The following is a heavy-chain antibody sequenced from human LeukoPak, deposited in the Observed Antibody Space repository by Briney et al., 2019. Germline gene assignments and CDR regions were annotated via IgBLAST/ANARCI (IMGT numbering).Heavy chain of an antibody. V-gene: IGHV3-21*01. J-gene: IGHJ5*02. Sequence: GGSLRLSCAASGFTFSSYSMSWVRQAPGKGLEWVSSISSSTSYIYYADSVKGRFTISRDNAKNSLYLQMNSLRAEDTAVYYCARAVTGIGFDPWGQGTLVTVSS. CDR1: GFTFSSYS. CDR3: ARAVTGIGFDP. D-gene: IGHD6-19*01. CDR2: ISSSTSYI.